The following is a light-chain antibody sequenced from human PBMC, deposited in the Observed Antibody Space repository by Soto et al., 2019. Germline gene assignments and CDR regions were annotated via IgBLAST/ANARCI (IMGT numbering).Light chain of an antibody. Sequence: IVLTQSPATLSLSPGARATLSCRAGQSVSNYLAWYQLKPGQAPRLLIYDTFNRATGIPARFSGSGSGTDFTLTISSLEPEDLAVYFCVQRSTWPWTSGQGTKVEIK. V-gene: IGKV3-11*01. J-gene: IGKJ1*01. CDR1: QSVSNY. CDR2: DTF. CDR3: VQRSTWPWT.